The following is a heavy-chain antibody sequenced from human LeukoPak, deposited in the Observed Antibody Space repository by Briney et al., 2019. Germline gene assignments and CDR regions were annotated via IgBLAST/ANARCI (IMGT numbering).Heavy chain of an antibody. CDR1: GGSISSSSYY. V-gene: IGHV4-39*07. Sequence: SETLSLTCTVSGGSISSSSYYWSWIRQPPGKGLEWIGEINHSGSTNYNPSLKSRVTISVDTSKNQFSLKLSSVTAADTAVYYCARGGRSTYYYGSGRRLLDPWGQGTLVTVSS. CDR2: INHSGST. CDR3: ARGGRSTYYYGSGRRLLDP. J-gene: IGHJ5*02. D-gene: IGHD3-10*01.